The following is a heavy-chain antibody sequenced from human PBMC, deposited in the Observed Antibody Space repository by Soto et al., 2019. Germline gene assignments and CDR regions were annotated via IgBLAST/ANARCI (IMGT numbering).Heavy chain of an antibody. D-gene: IGHD2-2*01. Sequence: GGSLRLSCAASGFTFSSYAMSWVRQAPGKGLEWVSAISGSGGSTYYADSVKGRFTISRDNSKNTLYLQMNSLRAEDMAVYYCAKEGEGYCSSTSCWVDYWGQGTLVTVSS. CDR2: ISGSGGST. V-gene: IGHV3-23*01. CDR3: AKEGEGYCSSTSCWVDY. J-gene: IGHJ4*02. CDR1: GFTFSSYA.